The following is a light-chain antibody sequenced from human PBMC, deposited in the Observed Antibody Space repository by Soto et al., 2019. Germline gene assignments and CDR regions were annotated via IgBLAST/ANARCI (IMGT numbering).Light chain of an antibody. CDR1: QSVSSSY. CDR2: GAS. CDR3: QQYGSSPRIT. Sequence: ELVWKPSPATLSLSPGERSTLSCRGSQSVSSSYLAWYQQKPGQANRLLIYGASSRATGIPDRFSGSGSGTDFTLTISRLEPQDFAVYYCQQYGSSPRITFGQGTKVEI. V-gene: IGKV3-20*01. J-gene: IGKJ5*01.